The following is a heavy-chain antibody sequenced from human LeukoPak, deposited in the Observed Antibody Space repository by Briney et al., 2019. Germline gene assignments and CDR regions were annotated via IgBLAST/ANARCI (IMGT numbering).Heavy chain of an antibody. V-gene: IGHV4-31*03. J-gene: IGHJ4*02. CDR1: GGSISSGGYY. CDR2: IYYSGST. Sequence: SQTLSLTCTVSGGSISSGGYYWSWIRQHPGKGLEWIGYIYYSGSTYYNPSLKSRVTISVDTSKNQFSLKLSSVTAADMAVYYCAREGDGYVPDYWGQGTLVTVSS. D-gene: IGHD5-24*01. CDR3: AREGDGYVPDY.